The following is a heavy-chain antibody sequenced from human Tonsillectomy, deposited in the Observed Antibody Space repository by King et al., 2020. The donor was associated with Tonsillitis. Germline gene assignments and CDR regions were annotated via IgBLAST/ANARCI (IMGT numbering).Heavy chain of an antibody. V-gene: IGHV3-23*04. J-gene: IGHJ6*02. D-gene: IGHD4-17*01. CDR1: GFTFSNYA. CDR3: AKDYSDRFSAYYYYGIDV. CDR2: ISGSGGST. Sequence: VQLVESGGGLVQPGGSLRLSCAASGFTFSNYAMNWVRQAPGKGLEWVSAISGSGGSTYCADSVKGRFTISRDNSRNTLYLQMNSLRAEDTAVYYCAKDYSDRFSAYYYYGIDVWGQGTTVTVSS.